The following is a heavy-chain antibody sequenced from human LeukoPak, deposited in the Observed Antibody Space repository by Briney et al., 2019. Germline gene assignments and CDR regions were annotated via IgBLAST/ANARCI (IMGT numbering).Heavy chain of an antibody. CDR3: ARHRKGCSYGHDY. D-gene: IGHD5-18*01. CDR1: GGSFSGYY. V-gene: IGHV4-34*01. CDR2: INHSGST. Sequence: PSETLSLTCAVYGGSFSGYYWSWIRQPPGKGLEWIGEINHSGSTNYNPSLKSRVTISVDTSKNQLSLKLSTVIAADTAVYYCARHRKGCSYGHDYWGQGTLITVSS. J-gene: IGHJ4*02.